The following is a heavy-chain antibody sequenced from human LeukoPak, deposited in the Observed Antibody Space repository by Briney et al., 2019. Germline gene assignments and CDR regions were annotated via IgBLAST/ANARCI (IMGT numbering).Heavy chain of an antibody. CDR3: ARVRSSGWYYFDY. CDR1: GFTFSSYA. Sequence: SGGSLRLSCAASGFTFSSYAMHWVRQAPGKGLEWVAVISYDGSNKYYADSVKGRFTISRDNSKNTLYLQMNSLRAEDTAVYYCARVRSSGWYYFDYWGQGTLVTVSS. D-gene: IGHD6-19*01. V-gene: IGHV3-30*04. J-gene: IGHJ4*02. CDR2: ISYDGSNK.